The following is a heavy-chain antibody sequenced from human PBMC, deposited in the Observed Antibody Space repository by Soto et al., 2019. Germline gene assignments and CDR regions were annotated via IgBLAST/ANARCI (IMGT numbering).Heavy chain of an antibody. D-gene: IGHD2-15*01. V-gene: IGHV3-48*02. Sequence: QLVESGGGLVQPGGSLRLSCAASGFTFSDYPMNWVRQAPGKGLEWVSSIRTISSAIYFADSVRGRFTISRDNARNSLYLQMTSLRDEGTAVYYCARDTPSFDSWGQGTLVTVSS. CDR1: GFTFSDYP. CDR3: ARDTPSFDS. CDR2: IRTISSAI. J-gene: IGHJ4*02.